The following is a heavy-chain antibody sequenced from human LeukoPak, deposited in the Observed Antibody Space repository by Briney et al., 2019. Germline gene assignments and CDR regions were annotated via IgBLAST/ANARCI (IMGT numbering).Heavy chain of an antibody. CDR1: GFTFSSYA. CDR3: ARGEVAAAGPNFNFDY. D-gene: IGHD6-13*01. CDR2: ISYDGSNK. J-gene: IGHJ4*02. Sequence: AGGSLRLSCAASGFTFSSYAMHWVRQAPGKGLEWVAVISYDGSNKYYADSVKGRFTISRDNSKNTLYLQMNSLRAEDTAVYYCARGEVAAAGPNFNFDYWGQGTLVTVSS. V-gene: IGHV3-30-3*01.